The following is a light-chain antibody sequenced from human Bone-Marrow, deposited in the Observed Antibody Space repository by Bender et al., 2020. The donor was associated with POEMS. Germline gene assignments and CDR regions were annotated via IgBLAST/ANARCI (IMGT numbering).Light chain of an antibody. Sequence: SYVLTQSPSVSVAPGKTVRITCGGNIEYKSVHWYHQKPGQAPVLVVYDDSDRPSGIPERFSGSNSGNTATLTISRVEAGDEADFYCQVWDSSGDHWVFGGGTKLTVL. CDR2: DDS. J-gene: IGLJ3*02. V-gene: IGLV3-21*03. CDR3: QVWDSSGDHWV. CDR1: IEYKS.